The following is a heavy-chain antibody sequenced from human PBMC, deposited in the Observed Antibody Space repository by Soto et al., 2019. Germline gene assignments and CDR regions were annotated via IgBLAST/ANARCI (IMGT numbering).Heavy chain of an antibody. V-gene: IGHV4-61*08. D-gene: IGHD5-12*01. Sequence: PSETLSLTCSVSGVPMTSGAYYWSWIRQPPGEGLEWIGYVYFSGSTNYNPALKSRVLISINTSWNQFSLKLNSVPDADTAVYYCTRDLDIGHRGYVQSNVWGQGNPVTVSS. CDR3: TRDLDIGHRGYVQSNV. J-gene: IGHJ6*02. CDR2: VYFSGST. CDR1: GVPMTSGAYY.